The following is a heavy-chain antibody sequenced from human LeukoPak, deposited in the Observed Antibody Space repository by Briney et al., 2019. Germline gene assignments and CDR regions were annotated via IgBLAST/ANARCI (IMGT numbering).Heavy chain of an antibody. Sequence: GASVKVSCKASGYTFTDYYMHWVRQAPGQGLEWMGWIDPNSGGTNYAQKFQGRVTMTRDTSISTAYMELRRLRSDDTAMYYCARGYLYYYDVSGYPFDYWGQGTLVTVSS. CDR3: ARGYLYYYDVSGYPFDY. CDR2: IDPNSGGT. D-gene: IGHD3-22*01. J-gene: IGHJ4*02. V-gene: IGHV1-2*02. CDR1: GYTFTDYY.